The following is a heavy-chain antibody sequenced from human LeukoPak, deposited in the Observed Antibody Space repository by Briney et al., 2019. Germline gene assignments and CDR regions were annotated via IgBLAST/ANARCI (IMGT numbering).Heavy chain of an antibody. CDR1: GYTLTSYD. D-gene: IGHD3-22*01. Sequence: ASVKVSCKASGYTLTSYDINWVRQATGQGLEWMGWMNPNSGNTGYAQKFQGRVTMTRNTSISTAYMELSSLRSEDTAVYYCARDLRVGDYYDSSGYSIPADYWGQGTLVTVSS. J-gene: IGHJ4*02. CDR3: ARDLRVGDYYDSSGYSIPADY. CDR2: MNPNSGNT. V-gene: IGHV1-8*01.